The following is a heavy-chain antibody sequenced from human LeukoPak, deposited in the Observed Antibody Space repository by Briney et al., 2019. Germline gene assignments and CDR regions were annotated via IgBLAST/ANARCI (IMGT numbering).Heavy chain of an antibody. V-gene: IGHV3-33*06. CDR2: IWYDGSNK. J-gene: IGHJ4*02. D-gene: IGHD2-15*01. Sequence: GRSLRLSCAASGFTFSRFGMHWVRQAPGKGLEWVAVIWYDGSNKYYEDFVKGRFTISRDNSKNTLYLQMNSLRAEDTAVYYCAKDATDYFDYWGQGTLVTVSS. CDR1: GFTFSRFG. CDR3: AKDATDYFDY.